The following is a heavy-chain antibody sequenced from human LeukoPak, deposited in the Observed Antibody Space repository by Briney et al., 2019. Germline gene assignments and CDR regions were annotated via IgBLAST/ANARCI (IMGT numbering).Heavy chain of an antibody. J-gene: IGHJ5*02. CDR3: AFPEGIYCSSTSCRAGWFDP. CDR1: GFTFSSYA. D-gene: IGHD2-2*01. Sequence: GGSLRLSCAASGFTFSSYAMSWVRQAPGKGLEWVSAISGSGGSTYYADSVKGRFTISRDNSKNTLYLQMNSLRAEDTAVYYCAFPEGIYCSSTSCRAGWFDPWGQGTLVTVSS. V-gene: IGHV3-23*01. CDR2: ISGSGGST.